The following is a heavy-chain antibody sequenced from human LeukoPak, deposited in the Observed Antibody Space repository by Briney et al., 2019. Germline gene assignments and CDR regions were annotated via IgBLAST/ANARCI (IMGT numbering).Heavy chain of an antibody. V-gene: IGHV3-30*04. J-gene: IGHJ4*02. D-gene: IGHD3-10*01. CDR3: ARARAGSVDY. CDR1: GFTFSNYA. CDR2: ISYDGIHK. Sequence: GKSLRLSCAASGFTFSNYAMHWVRQASGKGLEWAAVISYDGIHKYYADSIKGRFNISRDNSDRTLFLLVDSLRPDDTAVYYCARARAGSVDYWGQGTLVTVSS.